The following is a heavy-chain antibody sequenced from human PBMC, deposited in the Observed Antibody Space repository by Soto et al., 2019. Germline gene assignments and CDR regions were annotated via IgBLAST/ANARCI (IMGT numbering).Heavy chain of an antibody. V-gene: IGHV3-48*03. CDR2: ISSSGSTI. Sequence: LRLSCAASGFTLSGYKMNWVRQAPGKGLEWGSYISSSGSTIYYARSVKGRFTISRDNAKNSLYLQMNSLRAEDTAVYYCARDHGFCCSTTSWYIGMSAFDIWGQGTMVTVSS. D-gene: IGHD2-2*02. CDR3: ARDHGFCCSTTSWYIGMSAFDI. J-gene: IGHJ3*02. CDR1: GFTLSGYK.